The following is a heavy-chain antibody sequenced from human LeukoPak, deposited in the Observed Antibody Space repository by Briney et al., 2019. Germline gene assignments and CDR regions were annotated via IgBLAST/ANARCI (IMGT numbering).Heavy chain of an antibody. Sequence: GGSLRLSCAASGFTFSTYAMSWVRQAPGKGLEWVSTINGSGGSTYYADSVKGRFTISRDNSKNTLYLQMNSLRAEDTALYYCAKLHHFDWLLVSNWCDPWGQGTLVTVSS. CDR2: INGSGGST. D-gene: IGHD3-9*01. V-gene: IGHV3-23*01. CDR1: GFTFSTYA. CDR3: AKLHHFDWLLVSNWCDP. J-gene: IGHJ5*02.